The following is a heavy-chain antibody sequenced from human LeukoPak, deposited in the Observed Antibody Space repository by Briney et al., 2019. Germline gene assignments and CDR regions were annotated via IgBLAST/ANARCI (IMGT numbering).Heavy chain of an antibody. Sequence: SQTLSLTCAISGDSVSSNIAGWNWIRQSPSRGLEWLGRTFYRSKWYTDIAPSVEGRMTINADTSRNQLSLQLKSVIPEDTAVYYCAKGGLFREGIAPPRGFDPWAREPWSPSPQ. D-gene: IGHD3-10*01. CDR2: TFYRSKWYT. V-gene: IGHV6-1*01. CDR1: GDSVSSNIAG. CDR3: AKGGLFREGIAPPRGFDP. J-gene: IGHJ5*02.